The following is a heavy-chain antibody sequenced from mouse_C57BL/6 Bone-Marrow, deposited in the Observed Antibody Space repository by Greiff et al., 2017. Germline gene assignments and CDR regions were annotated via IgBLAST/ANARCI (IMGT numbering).Heavy chain of an antibody. CDR1: GYTFTDYN. V-gene: IGHV1-18*01. Sequence: VQLQQSGPELVKPGASVKIPCKASGYTFTDYNMDWVKQSHGKSLEWIGDINPNNGGTIYNQKFKGKATLTVDKSSSTAYMELRSLTSEDSAVYYCPIFPSITTVGDYFDYWGQGTTLTVSS. D-gene: IGHD1-1*01. J-gene: IGHJ2*01. CDR2: INPNNGGT. CDR3: PIFPSITTVGDYFDY.